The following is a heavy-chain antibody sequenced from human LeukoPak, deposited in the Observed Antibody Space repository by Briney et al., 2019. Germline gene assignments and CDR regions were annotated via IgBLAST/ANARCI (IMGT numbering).Heavy chain of an antibody. CDR2: IYYSGGT. Sequence: PSETLSLTCTVSGGSIISTTYYWGWIRQPPGKGLEWIATIYYSGGTYYNPSLKSRVTISVDTSKNQFSLKLNSVTATDTAVYYCARLPPTYGSGNYYPNDYWGQGTLVTVSS. CDR1: GGSIISTTYY. J-gene: IGHJ4*02. CDR3: ARLPPTYGSGNYYPNDY. D-gene: IGHD3-10*01. V-gene: IGHV4-39*01.